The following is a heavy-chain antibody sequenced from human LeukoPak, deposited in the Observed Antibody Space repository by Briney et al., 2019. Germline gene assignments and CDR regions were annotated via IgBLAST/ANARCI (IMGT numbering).Heavy chain of an antibody. CDR2: TSYDRGNK. D-gene: IGHD4-23*01. CDR1: GFTSSIYA. CDR3: ARSNGDNSFFYYGMDV. J-gene: IGHJ6*02. Sequence: PGRSLRLSCAASGFTSSIYAMHWVRQAPGKGLEWVAFTSYDRGNKFYAGSVKGRFTISRDNSKNTLYLQMNSLRAEDTAVYYCARSNGDNSFFYYGMDVWGQGTTVTVSS. V-gene: IGHV3-30-3*01.